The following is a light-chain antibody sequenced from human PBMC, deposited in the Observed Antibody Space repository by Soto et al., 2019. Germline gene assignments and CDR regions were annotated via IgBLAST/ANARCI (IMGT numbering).Light chain of an antibody. V-gene: IGKV3-20*01. CDR2: GAS. CDR3: QQYDSSPRT. J-gene: IGKJ1*01. Sequence: DIVLTQSPGTLSLSPGERATLSCRASQSVGSIYLAWYQQKPGQAPRLLIHGASNRASGIPDRFSGSGSGTDFTLTISRLEPEDFAVYYCQQYDSSPRTFGQGTKVDIK. CDR1: QSVGSIY.